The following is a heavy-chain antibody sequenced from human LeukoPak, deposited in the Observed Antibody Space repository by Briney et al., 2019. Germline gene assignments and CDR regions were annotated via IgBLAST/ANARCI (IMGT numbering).Heavy chain of an antibody. V-gene: IGHV3-74*01. CDR1: GFTFSSYW. J-gene: IGHJ3*02. D-gene: IGHD3-22*01. Sequence: GGSLRLSCAASGFTFSSYWMNWVRQAPGKELVWVSRINGDGSSTSYADSVKGRFTISRDNAKNSLYLQMNSLRAEDTAVYYCARDSINPLPYYYDSSGCDIWGQGTMVTVSS. CDR3: ARDSINPLPYYYDSSGCDI. CDR2: INGDGSST.